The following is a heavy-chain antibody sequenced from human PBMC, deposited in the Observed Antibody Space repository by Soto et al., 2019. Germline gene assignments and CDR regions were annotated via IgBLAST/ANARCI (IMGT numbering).Heavy chain of an antibody. V-gene: IGHV4-30-2*01. Sequence: SETLSLTCAVSGGSISSGGYSWSWIRQPPGKGLEWIGYIYHSGSTYYNPSLKSRVTISVDRSKNQFSLKLSSVTAADTAVYYCAISQESGYSPSYYFDYWGQGTLVTVSS. CDR2: IYHSGST. J-gene: IGHJ4*02. CDR3: AISQESGYSPSYYFDY. D-gene: IGHD5-18*01. CDR1: GGSISSGGYS.